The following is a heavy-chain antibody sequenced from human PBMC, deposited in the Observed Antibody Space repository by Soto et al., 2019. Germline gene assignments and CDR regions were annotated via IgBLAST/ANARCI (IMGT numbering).Heavy chain of an antibody. Sequence: GGSLRLSCAASGFTVSSNYMSWVRQAPGKGLEWVSVIYSGGSTYYADSVKGRFTISRDNSKNTLYLQLNSLRAEDTAVYYCARAGFAYSGMVGLGQGATVTVSS. D-gene: IGHD3-10*01. CDR3: ARAGFAYSGMVG. J-gene: IGHJ6*01. CDR1: GFTVSSNY. V-gene: IGHV3-53*01. CDR2: IYSGGST.